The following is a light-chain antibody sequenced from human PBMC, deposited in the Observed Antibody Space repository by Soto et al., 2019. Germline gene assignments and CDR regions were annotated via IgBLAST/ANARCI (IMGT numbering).Light chain of an antibody. J-gene: IGKJ1*01. Sequence: DIQMTQSPSTLSASVGDRVTITCRASQSISSWLAWYQQKPGKAPKLLIYDASSLESGVPSRFSGSGSGTEFTLTISSLQPDEFASYYCQQYKGTFGQGTKVEI. V-gene: IGKV1-5*01. CDR1: QSISSW. CDR2: DAS. CDR3: QQYKGT.